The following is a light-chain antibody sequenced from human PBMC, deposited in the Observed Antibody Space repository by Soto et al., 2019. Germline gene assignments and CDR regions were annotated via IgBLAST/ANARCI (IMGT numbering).Light chain of an antibody. V-gene: IGLV2-8*01. CDR1: SSDVGGYNY. CDR2: EVS. CDR3: SSHAGSKRV. Sequence: QSALTQPLSASGSPGQSVTISCTGTSSDVGGYNYVSWYQQHPGKAPKLMIYEVSKRPSGVPDRFSGSKSGNTASLTVSGLQAEDEADYYCSSHAGSKRVFGTGTKLTVL. J-gene: IGLJ1*01.